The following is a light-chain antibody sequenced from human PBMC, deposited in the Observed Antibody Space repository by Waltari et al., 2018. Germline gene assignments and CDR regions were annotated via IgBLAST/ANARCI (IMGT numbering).Light chain of an antibody. J-gene: IGLJ3*02. CDR3: NSYAGSSSWV. Sequence: QSAMTPPASVSGSPGQSITISCTGPSSNIGFSTFVHWYQQHRGKAPKLMIYDVSERPSGVSNRFSGSKSGNTASLTISGLQAEDEADYYCNSYAGSSSWVFGGGTKLTVL. CDR2: DVS. V-gene: IGLV2-14*03. CDR1: SSNIGFSTF.